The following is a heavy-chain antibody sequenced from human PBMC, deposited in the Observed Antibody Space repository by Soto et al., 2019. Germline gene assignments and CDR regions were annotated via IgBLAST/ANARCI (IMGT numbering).Heavy chain of an antibody. D-gene: IGHD5-18*01. CDR1: GYTFTSYA. J-gene: IGHJ4*02. Sequence: ASVKVSCKASGYTFTSYAMHWVRQAPGQRLEWMGWINAGNGNTKYSQKFQGRVTITRDTSASTAYMELSSLRSEDTAVYYCARGGYSYGDGYYFEYWGQGTLVTVSS. V-gene: IGHV1-3*01. CDR2: INAGNGNT. CDR3: ARGGYSYGDGYYFEY.